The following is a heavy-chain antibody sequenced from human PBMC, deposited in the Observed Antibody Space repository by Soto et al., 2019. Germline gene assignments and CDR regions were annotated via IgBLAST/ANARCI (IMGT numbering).Heavy chain of an antibody. CDR3: ARDTSHGVTIGGLDS. J-gene: IGHJ4*02. CDR1: GFTFSTYG. Sequence: PGGSLRLSCAASGFTFSTYGMHWVRQAPGKGLEWVAVISYDGNNKFYADSVTGRFIISRDNAKNSLYLELTDLRDDDTAVYYCARDTSHGVTIGGLDSWGQGTLVTVSS. CDR2: ISYDGNNK. D-gene: IGHD3-16*01. V-gene: IGHV3-30*03.